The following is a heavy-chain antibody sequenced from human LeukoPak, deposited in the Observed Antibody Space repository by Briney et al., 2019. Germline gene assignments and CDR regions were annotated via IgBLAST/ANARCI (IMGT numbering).Heavy chain of an antibody. CDR1: GGSISKSNYF. D-gene: IGHD3-22*01. J-gene: IGHJ4*02. CDR3: ARAGGGYPAPDPFDY. Sequence: SETLSLTCSVSGGSISKSNYFWGWVRQPPGKGLEWIGSISYSGSTYYNPSLESRVTISVDTSKNHFSLRLNSVTAADTAVYYCARAGGGYPAPDPFDYWGLGTLVTVST. V-gene: IGHV4-39*02. CDR2: ISYSGST.